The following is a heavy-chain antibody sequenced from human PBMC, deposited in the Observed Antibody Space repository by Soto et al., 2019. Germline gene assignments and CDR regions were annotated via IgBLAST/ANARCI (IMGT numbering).Heavy chain of an antibody. CDR1: GYKFIDYW. V-gene: IGHV5-51*01. CDR2: IYPGDFDR. Sequence: GESLKISCKVSGYKFIDYWIGGVRQVPGKGLEWMGGIYPGDFDRKYSPSFQGQVTISADKSITTAYLQWSSLKAPDTAIYYCARSYGGEYYDSRSYYYAYWGQGTLVTVSS. CDR3: ARSYGGEYYDSRSYYYAY. D-gene: IGHD3-22*01. J-gene: IGHJ4*02.